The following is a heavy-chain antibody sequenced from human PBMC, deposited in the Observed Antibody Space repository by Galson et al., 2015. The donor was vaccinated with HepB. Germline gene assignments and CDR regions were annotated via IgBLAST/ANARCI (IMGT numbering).Heavy chain of an antibody. Sequence: SLRLSCAASGFNFSSYWMTWVRQAPGKGLEWVANIKGDGSDKNYGDSVKGRFTTSRANAKNSLYLQMDSLRAEDTAVYYCARGDYGGNLYFDYWGQGTLVTVSS. CDR1: GFNFSSYW. CDR2: IKGDGSDK. D-gene: IGHD4-23*01. V-gene: IGHV3-7*01. J-gene: IGHJ4*02. CDR3: ARGDYGGNLYFDY.